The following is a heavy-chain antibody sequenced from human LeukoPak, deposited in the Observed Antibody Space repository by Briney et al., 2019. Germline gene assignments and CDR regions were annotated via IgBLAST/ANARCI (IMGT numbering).Heavy chain of an antibody. CDR1: EFYW. V-gene: IGHV3-74*01. CDR3: ARVDDSSGYYSLGIDY. J-gene: IGHJ4*02. Sequence: GGSLRLSCAASEFYWMHWVRQAPGKGLVWVSRINPDGSVTSYADSVKGRFTISRDNSKNTLYLQMNSLRAEDTAVYYCARVDDSSGYYSLGIDYWGQGTLVTVSS. CDR2: INPDGSVT. D-gene: IGHD3-22*01.